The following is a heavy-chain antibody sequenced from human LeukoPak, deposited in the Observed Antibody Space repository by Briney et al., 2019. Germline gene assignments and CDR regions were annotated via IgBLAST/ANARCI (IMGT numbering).Heavy chain of an antibody. CDR1: GFTVSSNY. CDR3: ASGGYYCSSTSCYNDAFDI. J-gene: IGHJ3*02. D-gene: IGHD2-2*02. CDR2: IYSGGST. Sequence: GGSLRLSCAAPGFTVSSNYMSWVRQAPGKGLEWVSVIYSGGSTYYADSVKGRFTISRDNSKNTLYLQMNSLRAEDTAVYYCASGGYYCSSTSCYNDAFDIWGQGTMVTVSS. V-gene: IGHV3-53*01.